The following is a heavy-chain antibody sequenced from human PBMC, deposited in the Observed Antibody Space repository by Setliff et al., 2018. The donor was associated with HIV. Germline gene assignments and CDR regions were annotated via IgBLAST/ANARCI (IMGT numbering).Heavy chain of an antibody. CDR3: ARDVHLWFRH. CDR1: GGSISSYY. Sequence: PSETLSLTCTVSGGSISSYYWSWIRQPPGKGPEWIGYIYYSGSTNYNPSLKSRVTISVDTSKNQFSLKLSSVTAADTALYYCARDVHLWFRHWGQGTLVTVSS. D-gene: IGHD3-10*01. V-gene: IGHV4-59*12. J-gene: IGHJ4*02. CDR2: IYYSGST.